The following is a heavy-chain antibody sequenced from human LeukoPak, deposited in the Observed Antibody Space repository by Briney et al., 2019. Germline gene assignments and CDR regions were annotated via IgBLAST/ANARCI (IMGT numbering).Heavy chain of an antibody. Sequence: GESLKISCKGSGYSFTSYWIGWVRQMPGKGLEWMGIIYPGDSDTRYSPSFQGQVTISADKSISTAYLQWSSLKASDTAMYYCAGHEVTMVRGVIPNDAFDIWGQGTMVTVSS. CDR3: AGHEVTMVRGVIPNDAFDI. J-gene: IGHJ3*02. D-gene: IGHD3-10*01. CDR1: GYSFTSYW. CDR2: IYPGDSDT. V-gene: IGHV5-51*01.